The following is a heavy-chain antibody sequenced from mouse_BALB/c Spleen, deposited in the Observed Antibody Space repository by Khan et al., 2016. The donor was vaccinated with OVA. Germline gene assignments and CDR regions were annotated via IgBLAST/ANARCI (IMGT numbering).Heavy chain of an antibody. Sequence: VQLKESGPGLVAPSQNLSITCTVSGFSLSDYGVSWIRQPPGKGLEWLGVIWGGGSTYYNSALKSRLSISKDNSKSHAFLKMISLQSDDTARFYCAKGVWSYYYTLDYWGQGTSVTVSS. CDR2: IWGGGST. CDR3: AKGVWSYYYTLDY. CDR1: GFSLSDYG. V-gene: IGHV2-6-5*01. J-gene: IGHJ4*01.